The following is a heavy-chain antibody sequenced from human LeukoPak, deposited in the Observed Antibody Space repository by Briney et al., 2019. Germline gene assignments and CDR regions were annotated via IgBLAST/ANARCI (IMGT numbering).Heavy chain of an antibody. J-gene: IGHJ6*03. D-gene: IGHD3-16*02. CDR3: SKVSVDRSEYYCYIEV. V-gene: IGHV3-9*01. CDR2: ISWISGSI. Sequence: PGRSLRLSCAASGYTFAVYAMHWVRQAPGKGLEWVSDISWISGSIGYADSVKGRFTISRENAKKSLYLQMTRLRAENTRVFYISKVSVDRSEYYCYIEVWGKGSTVSVSS. CDR1: GYTFAVYA.